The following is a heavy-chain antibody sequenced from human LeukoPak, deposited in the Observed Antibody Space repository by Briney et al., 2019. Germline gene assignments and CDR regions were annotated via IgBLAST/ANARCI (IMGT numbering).Heavy chain of an antibody. D-gene: IGHD3-22*01. CDR2: IYPGDSDT. CDR1: GYSFINYW. J-gene: IGHJ4*02. CDR3: ARGDDSTGYPPFDY. Sequence: GAYLKISCKGSGYSFINYWFAWVRQMPGKGLEWMGIIYPGDSDTRYSPSFQGQVTISADKSISTAYLQWNSLKASDTAVYYSARGDDSTGYPPFDYGGQGTLVTVSS. V-gene: IGHV5-51*01.